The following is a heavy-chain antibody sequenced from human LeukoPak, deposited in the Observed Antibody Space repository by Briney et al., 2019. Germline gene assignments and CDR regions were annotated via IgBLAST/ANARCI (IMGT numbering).Heavy chain of an antibody. CDR3: ARSEGYCSGGSCYGPGVKEIDY. CDR1: GGSISSYY. Sequence: SETLSLTCTVSGGSISSYYWSWIRQPPGKGLEWIGYIYYCGSTNYNPSLKSRVTVSVDTSKNQFSLKLSSVTAADTAVYYCARSEGYCSGGSCYGPGVKEIDYWGQGTLVTVSS. D-gene: IGHD2-15*01. V-gene: IGHV4-59*08. CDR2: IYYCGST. J-gene: IGHJ4*02.